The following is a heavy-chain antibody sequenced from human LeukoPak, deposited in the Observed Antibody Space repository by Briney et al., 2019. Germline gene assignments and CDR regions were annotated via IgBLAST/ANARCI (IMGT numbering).Heavy chain of an antibody. CDR3: AREIQAVAGRYYYYYYYMDV. Sequence: PGGSLRLSCAASGFTFSSYSMNWVRQAPGKGLEWVSYISSSSSTIYYADSVKGRFTISRDNAKNSLYLQMNSLRAEDTAVYYCAREIQAVAGRYYYYYYYMDVWGKGTTVTVSS. D-gene: IGHD6-19*01. CDR2: ISSSSSTI. CDR1: GFTFSSYS. V-gene: IGHV3-48*01. J-gene: IGHJ6*03.